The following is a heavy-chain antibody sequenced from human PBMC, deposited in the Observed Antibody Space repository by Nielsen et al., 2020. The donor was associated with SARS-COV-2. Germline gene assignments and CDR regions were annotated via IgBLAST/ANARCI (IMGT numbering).Heavy chain of an antibody. Sequence: ASVKVSCKASGYTFTSYYMHWVRQAPGQGLEWMGIINPSGGSTSYAQKFQGRVTITADKSTSTAYMELSSLRSEDTAVYYCARGRYYDSSGFRPTHYYYYYGMDVWGQGTTVTVSS. J-gene: IGHJ6*02. D-gene: IGHD3-22*01. CDR3: ARGRYYDSSGFRPTHYYYYYGMDV. V-gene: IGHV1-46*01. CDR1: GYTFTSYY. CDR2: INPSGGST.